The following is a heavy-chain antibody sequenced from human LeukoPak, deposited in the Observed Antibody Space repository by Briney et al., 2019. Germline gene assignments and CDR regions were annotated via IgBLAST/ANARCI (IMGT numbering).Heavy chain of an antibody. J-gene: IGHJ4*02. CDR3: AKGLRLGELSLDY. CDR1: GFTFSSYD. CDR2: ISYDGSNK. D-gene: IGHD3-16*02. Sequence: PGGSLRLSCAASGFTFSSYDMHWVRQAPGKGLEWVAVISYDGSNKYYADSVKGRFTISRDNSKNTLYLQMSSLRAEDTAVYYCAKGLRLGELSLDYWGQGTLVTVSS. V-gene: IGHV3-30*18.